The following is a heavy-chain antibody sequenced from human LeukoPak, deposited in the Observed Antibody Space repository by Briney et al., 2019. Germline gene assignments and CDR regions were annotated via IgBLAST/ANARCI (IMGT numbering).Heavy chain of an antibody. D-gene: IGHD3-22*01. CDR1: GCSFTSYW. CDR2: IYPGDSDT. V-gene: IGHV5-51*01. J-gene: IGHJ3*02. CDR3: ARPPLDYYDSSGYLGVAFDI. Sequence: GESLQISGKGSGCSFTSYWIGGVRQMPGKGLEGMGIIYPGDSDTRYSPSFQGQVTISAAKSISTAYLQWGSLKASDTAMYYCARPPLDYYDSSGYLGVAFDIWGQGTMVTVSS.